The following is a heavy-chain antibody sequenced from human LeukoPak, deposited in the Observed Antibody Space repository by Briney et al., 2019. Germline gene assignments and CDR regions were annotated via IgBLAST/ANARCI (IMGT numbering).Heavy chain of an antibody. CDR1: GYRFSEYY. J-gene: IGHJ4*02. CDR2: INPHNGGT. V-gene: IGHV1-2*02. CDR3: ARVDGAIIAFPFES. Sequence: ASVKVSCKTSGYRFSEYYIHWLRQAPGQGLEWMGWINPHNGGTNYAQRFQGRVTMTRATSISTAYMEVTTLRSDDTAVYYCARVDGAIIAFPFESWGQRTPVIVSS. D-gene: IGHD4/OR15-4a*01.